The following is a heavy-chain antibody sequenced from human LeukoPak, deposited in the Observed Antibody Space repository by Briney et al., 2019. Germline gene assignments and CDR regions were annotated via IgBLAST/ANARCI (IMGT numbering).Heavy chain of an antibody. D-gene: IGHD6-19*01. CDR3: VHSSGWYIPFDY. CDR2: IYYSGST. J-gene: IGHJ4*02. V-gene: IGHV4-39*01. CDR1: GGSISSSSYY. Sequence: SETLSLTGTVSGGSISSSSYYWGWLRQPPGKGLHWIGGIYYSGSTYYYPSLKSRVTISVETSKNQFSLKLSSVTAADTAVYYCVHSSGWYIPFDYWGQGTLVTVSS.